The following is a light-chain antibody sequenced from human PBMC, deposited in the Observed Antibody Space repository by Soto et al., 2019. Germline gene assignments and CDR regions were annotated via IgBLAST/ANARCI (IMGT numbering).Light chain of an antibody. CDR2: KGT. V-gene: IGLV2-23*01. CDR1: SSDVGAYNS. CDR3: CSSAPESTYV. J-gene: IGLJ1*01. Sequence: QSVLAQPASVPGSPGQSVTISCTGTSSDVGAYNSVSWYQQHPDKAPQLMIYKGTQRPSGVSNRFSGSTSGNAASLTISGLQAGDEADYFCCSSAPESTYVFGTGTKVTV.